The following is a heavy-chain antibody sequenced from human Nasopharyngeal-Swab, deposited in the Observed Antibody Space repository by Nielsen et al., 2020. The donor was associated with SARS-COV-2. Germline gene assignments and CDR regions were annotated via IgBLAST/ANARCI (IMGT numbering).Heavy chain of an antibody. CDR3: AASSPPYYYDSSGYEFDY. CDR1: GGSISSYY. V-gene: IGHV4-59*01. Sequence: GSLRLSCTVSGGSISSYYWSWIRQPPGKGLEWIGYIYYSGSTNYNPSLKSRVTISVDTSKNQFSLKLSSVTAADTAVYYCAASSPPYYYDSSGYEFDYWGQGTLATVSS. J-gene: IGHJ4*02. CDR2: IYYSGST. D-gene: IGHD3-22*01.